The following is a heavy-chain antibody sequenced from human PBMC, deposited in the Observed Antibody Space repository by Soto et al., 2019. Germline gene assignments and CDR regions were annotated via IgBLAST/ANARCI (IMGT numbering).Heavy chain of an antibody. CDR3: ARCDYERFPIGTVSTVTTMEYYYYGMDV. Sequence: QVQLVQSGAEVKKPGSSVKVSCKASGGTFSSYAISWVRQAPGQGLEWMGGIIPIFGTANYAQKFQGRVTITGGDSTCTGNMELSRLRSEDTAVYYCARCDYERFPIGTVSTVTTMEYYYYGMDVWGQGTTVTGS. V-gene: IGHV1-69*01. D-gene: IGHD4-17*01. CDR1: GGTFSSYA. J-gene: IGHJ6*02. CDR2: IIPIFGTA.